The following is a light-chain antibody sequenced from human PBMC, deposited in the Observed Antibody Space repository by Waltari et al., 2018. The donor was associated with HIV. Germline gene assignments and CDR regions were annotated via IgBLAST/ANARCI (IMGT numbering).Light chain of an antibody. CDR3: GTWDTTLSAVV. V-gene: IGLV1-51*01. J-gene: IGLJ2*01. Sequence: QSVLTQPPSVSAAPGETVVISCSGSSSNIGNNYVSRYQQLPGTAPKLFIYDDDLRHSGIPDRFSGSRSGTSATLGITGLQTGDEADYYCGTWDTTLSAVVFGGGTKLTVL. CDR2: DDD. CDR1: SSNIGNNY.